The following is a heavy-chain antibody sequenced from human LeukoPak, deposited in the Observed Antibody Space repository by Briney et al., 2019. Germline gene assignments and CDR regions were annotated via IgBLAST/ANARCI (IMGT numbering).Heavy chain of an antibody. D-gene: IGHD1-26*01. J-gene: IGHJ4*02. V-gene: IGHV1-69*04. CDR2: IIPILGIA. Sequence: ASVKVSCKASGGTFISYAISWVRQAPGQGLEWMGRIIPILGIANYAQKFQGRVTITADKSTSTAYMELSSLRSEDTAVYYCARAGATNGFDYWGQGTLVTVSS. CDR1: GGTFISYA. CDR3: ARAGATNGFDY.